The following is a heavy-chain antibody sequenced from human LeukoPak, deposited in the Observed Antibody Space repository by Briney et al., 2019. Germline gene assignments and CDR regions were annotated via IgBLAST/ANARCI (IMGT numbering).Heavy chain of an antibody. CDR3: AKDSGTILPDAFDI. CDR2: INQYESEK. D-gene: IGHD2-21*02. V-gene: IGHV3-7*01. CDR1: GFTFSSYE. Sequence: GGSLRLSCAASGFTFSSYEMNWVRQAPGKGLQWVANINQYESEKYYVDSVKGRFTISRDNSKNTLYLQMNSLRAEDTAVYYCAKDSGTILPDAFDIWGQGTMVTVSS. J-gene: IGHJ3*02.